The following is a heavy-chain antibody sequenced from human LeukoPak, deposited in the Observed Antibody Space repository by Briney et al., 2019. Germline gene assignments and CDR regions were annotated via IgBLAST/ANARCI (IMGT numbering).Heavy chain of an antibody. CDR1: GYTFSDYY. V-gene: IGHV3-11*05. Sequence: PGGSLRLSCAASGYTFSDYYMSWIRQAPGKGREWVSYMSSSSSYTNYADSVKGRFTISRDNAKNSLYLQMNSLRAEDTAVYYCSRVPAAGIYYFDYWGQGTLVTVSS. D-gene: IGHD2-2*01. CDR3: SRVPAAGIYYFDY. CDR2: MSSSSSYT. J-gene: IGHJ4*02.